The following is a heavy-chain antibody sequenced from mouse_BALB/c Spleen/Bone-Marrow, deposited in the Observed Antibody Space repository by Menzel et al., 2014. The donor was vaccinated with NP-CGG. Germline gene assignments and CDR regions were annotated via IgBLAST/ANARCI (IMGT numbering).Heavy chain of an antibody. CDR2: ISSGGSYT. D-gene: IGHD2-4*01. CDR3: TREEDYDSLFAY. Sequence: EVQGVESGGGLAKPGGSLILSCEASGFTYRSYTMSWARQTPAKRLERVASISSGGSYTYHPGSAKGRITNSRDNAKNTLYLQMSSLNSEDTAVYYCTREEDYDSLFAYWGQGTALTVSS. J-gene: IGHJ2*01. CDR1: GFTYRSYT. V-gene: IGHV5-6-4*01.